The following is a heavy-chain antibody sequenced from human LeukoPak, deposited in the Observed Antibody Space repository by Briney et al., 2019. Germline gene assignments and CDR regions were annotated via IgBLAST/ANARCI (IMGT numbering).Heavy chain of an antibody. J-gene: IGHJ4*02. CDR2: IYPGDSDT. V-gene: IGHV5-51*01. CDR3: ARIPITMVRGVPFDY. Sequence: GESLKISCKGSGSIFTSYWIGWVRQMPGKGLEWMGIIYPGDSDTRYSPSFQGQVTISADKSISTAYLQWSSLKASDTAMYYCARIPITMVRGVPFDYWGQGTLVTVSS. D-gene: IGHD3-10*01. CDR1: GSIFTSYW.